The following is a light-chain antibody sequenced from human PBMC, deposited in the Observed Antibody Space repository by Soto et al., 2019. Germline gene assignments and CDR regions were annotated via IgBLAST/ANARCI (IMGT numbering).Light chain of an antibody. V-gene: IGLV2-14*03. J-gene: IGLJ1*01. CDR2: DVT. CDR1: SGDVDTYIY. Sequence: QSVLTQPASVSGSPGQSITISCTGTSGDVDTYIYISWYQQHPGKAPKLIIYDVTNRPPGVSNRFSGSKSGNTASLTISGLQTEDEADYYCSSYTFSTLVFATGTKVTVL. CDR3: SSYTFSTLV.